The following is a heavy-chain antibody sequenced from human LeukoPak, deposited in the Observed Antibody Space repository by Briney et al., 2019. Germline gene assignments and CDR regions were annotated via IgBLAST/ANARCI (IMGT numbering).Heavy chain of an antibody. CDR1: GYTFTSYY. D-gene: IGHD3-16*01. V-gene: IGHV1-46*01. CDR3: ARERRAWGEDF. Sequence: ASVKVSCKASGYTFTSYYMHWVRQAPGQGLEWVGLINPNGGNTGYAQRFQGRVTVTTDTSTSTVFMELNSLQSEDTAVYYCARERRAWGEDFWGQGTLVTVSS. CDR2: INPNGGNT. J-gene: IGHJ4*02.